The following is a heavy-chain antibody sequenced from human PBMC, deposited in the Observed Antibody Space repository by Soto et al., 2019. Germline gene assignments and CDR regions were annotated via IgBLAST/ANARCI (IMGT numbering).Heavy chain of an antibody. Sequence: QVQLVQSGAEMKKPGSSVQVSCKASGGGNLRDYRTTWVRQAPGQGLEWMGGIIPKLGSANYAQNFQGRVTITADESTXXXXXXXXXXXXXXXXXXXXXXXXDGYNFGAVYWGQGTPVTVSS. V-gene: IGHV1-69*01. CDR3: XXXXDGYNFGAVY. J-gene: IGHJ4*02. CDR1: GGGNLRDYR. D-gene: IGHD5-12*01. CDR2: IIPKLGSA.